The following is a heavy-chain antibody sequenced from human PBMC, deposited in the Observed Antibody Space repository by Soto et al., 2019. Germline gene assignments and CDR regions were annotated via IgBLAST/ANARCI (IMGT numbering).Heavy chain of an antibody. J-gene: IGHJ6*02. CDR1: GFTFSSYG. CDR2: ISYDGSNK. CDR3: AKDAGVLRYFDWLLYPSYGMDV. D-gene: IGHD3-9*01. Sequence: GGSLRLSCAASGFTFSSYGMHWVRQAPGKGLEWVAVISYDGSNKYYADSVKGRFTISRDNSKNTLYLQMNSLRAEDTAVYYCAKDAGVLRYFDWLLYPSYGMDVWGQGTTVTVS. V-gene: IGHV3-30*18.